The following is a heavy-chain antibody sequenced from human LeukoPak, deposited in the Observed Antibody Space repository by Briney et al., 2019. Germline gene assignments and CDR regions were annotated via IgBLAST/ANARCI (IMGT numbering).Heavy chain of an antibody. CDR1: GFTFSSYA. D-gene: IGHD3-10*01. Sequence: GGSLRLSCAASGFTFSSYAMSWVRQAPGKGLEWVSAISGSGGSTYYADSVKGRFTISRDNSKNTLYLQMNSLRAEGTAVYGCAKDLLDYYGSGSVDYWGQGTLVTVSS. CDR3: AKDLLDYYGSGSVDY. V-gene: IGHV3-23*01. J-gene: IGHJ4*02. CDR2: ISGSGGST.